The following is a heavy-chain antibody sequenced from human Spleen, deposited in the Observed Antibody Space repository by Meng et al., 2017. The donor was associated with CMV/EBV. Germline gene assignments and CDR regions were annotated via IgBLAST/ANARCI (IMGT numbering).Heavy chain of an antibody. CDR1: GGSIEGGGPL. V-gene: IGHV4-30-4*01. Sequence: VSGGSIEGGGPLWSWISRPQGKGREWIGYIYYIEKSTYCNPSLKRRVTISVDTSKNQFSLKLSSVTAADTAVYFCARGRDWYLDLWGRGTLVTVSS. J-gene: IGHJ2*01. CDR2: IYYIEKST. CDR3: ARGRDWYLDL.